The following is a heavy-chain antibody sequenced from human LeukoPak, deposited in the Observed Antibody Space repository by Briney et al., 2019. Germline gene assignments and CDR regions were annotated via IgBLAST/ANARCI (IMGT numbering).Heavy chain of an antibody. D-gene: IGHD1-26*01. J-gene: IGHJ4*02. Sequence: ASVEVSCKVSGYTLTELSMHWVRQPPGKGLEWMGDFDPEDGETIYAQKFQGRVTMTEDTSTDTAYMELSSLRSEDTAVYYCATDLKRIVGATSFDYWGQGTLVTVSS. CDR2: FDPEDGET. CDR1: GYTLTELS. V-gene: IGHV1-24*01. CDR3: ATDLKRIVGATSFDY.